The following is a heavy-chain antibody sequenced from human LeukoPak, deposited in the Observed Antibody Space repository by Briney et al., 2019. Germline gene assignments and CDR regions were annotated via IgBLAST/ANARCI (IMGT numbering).Heavy chain of an antibody. J-gene: IGHJ4*02. Sequence: GGSLRLSCAASGLTFSSYVMHWVRQAPGKGLGWGAVIWYDGSNKYYADSVKGRFTISTDNSKNTLYLQMNSLRAEDTAVYYCARGVRYFDYWGQGTLVTVSS. V-gene: IGHV3-33*01. CDR2: IWYDGSNK. CDR1: GLTFSSYV. D-gene: IGHD1-1*01. CDR3: ARGVRYFDY.